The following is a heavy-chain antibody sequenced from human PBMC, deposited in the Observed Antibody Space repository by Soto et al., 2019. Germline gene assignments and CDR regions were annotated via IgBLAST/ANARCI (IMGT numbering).Heavy chain of an antibody. CDR2: IYYSGST. CDR3: ARRTTYGDHDY. V-gene: IGHV4-39*01. J-gene: IGHJ4*02. CDR1: GGSISSSSYY. Sequence: SETLSLTCTVSGGSISSSSYYWGWIRQPPGKGLEWIGSIYYSGSTYYNPSLKSRVTISVDTSKNQFSLKLSSVTAADTAVYYCARRTTYGDHDYWGQGTLVTVSS. D-gene: IGHD4-17*01.